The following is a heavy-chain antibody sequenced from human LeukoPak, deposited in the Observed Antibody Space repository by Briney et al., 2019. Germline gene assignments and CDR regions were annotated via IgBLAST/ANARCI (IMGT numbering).Heavy chain of an antibody. CDR3: ARRYYDFWSGYCDY. CDR2: IYYSGRT. V-gene: IGHV4-39*01. J-gene: IGHJ4*02. Sequence: PSETLSLTCTVSGGSISSGNYYWNWIRQPPGKGLEWIGSIYYSGRTYYNPSLKSRVTMSIDTSKNQFSLKLTSVTAADTAVYYCARRYYDFWSGYCDYWGQGTLVTVSS. CDR1: GGSISSGNYY. D-gene: IGHD3-3*01.